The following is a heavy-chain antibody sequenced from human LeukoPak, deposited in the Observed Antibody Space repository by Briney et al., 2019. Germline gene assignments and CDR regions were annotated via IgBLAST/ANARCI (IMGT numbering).Heavy chain of an antibody. V-gene: IGHV4-34*01. D-gene: IGHD2-21*02. Sequence: GLEWIGEINHSGSTNYTPSLKSRVTISVDTSKNQFSLKLSSVTAADTAVYYCARGLSAIVHWGQGTLVIVSS. CDR2: INHSGST. CDR3: ARGLSAIVH. J-gene: IGHJ4*02.